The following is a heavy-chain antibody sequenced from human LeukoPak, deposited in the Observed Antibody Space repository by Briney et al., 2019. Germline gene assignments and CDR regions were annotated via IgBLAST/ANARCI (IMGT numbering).Heavy chain of an antibody. Sequence: GRSLRLSCAASGFTFSSYWMSWVRQAPGKGLEGVANIKQDGSEKYYVDSVKGRFTISRDNAKNSLYLQMNSLRAEDTAVYYCARVGCSGGSCYSGRGPFDPWGQGTLVTVSS. CDR2: IKQDGSEK. CDR3: ARVGCSGGSCYSGRGPFDP. D-gene: IGHD2-15*01. CDR1: GFTFSSYW. J-gene: IGHJ5*02. V-gene: IGHV3-7*01.